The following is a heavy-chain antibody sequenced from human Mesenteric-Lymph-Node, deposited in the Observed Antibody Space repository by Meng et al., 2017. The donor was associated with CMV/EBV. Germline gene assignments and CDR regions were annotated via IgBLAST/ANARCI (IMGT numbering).Heavy chain of an antibody. D-gene: IGHD2-15*01. Sequence: GGSLRLSCAASGFRFTNYDMHWVRQATGKGLEWVSAIGTAGDTYYPGSVKGRFTISRENAKNSLYLQMNSVRAGDTAVYYCGRKIPASGMDVWGQGTTVTVSS. CDR1: GFRFTNYD. CDR2: IGTAGDT. V-gene: IGHV3-13*01. J-gene: IGHJ6*02. CDR3: GRKIPASGMDV.